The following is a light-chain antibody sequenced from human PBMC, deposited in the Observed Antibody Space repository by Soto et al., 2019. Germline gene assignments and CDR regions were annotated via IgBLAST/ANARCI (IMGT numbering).Light chain of an antibody. Sequence: DIQMTQSPSSLSASVGDRVTITFRASQSISSYLNWYQQKPGKAPKLLIYAASSLQSGVPSRFSSSGSGTDFTLTISSLQPEDFATYYCQQSYSTPPTFGGGTKVEIK. CDR2: AAS. CDR3: QQSYSTPPT. J-gene: IGKJ4*01. V-gene: IGKV1-39*01. CDR1: QSISSY.